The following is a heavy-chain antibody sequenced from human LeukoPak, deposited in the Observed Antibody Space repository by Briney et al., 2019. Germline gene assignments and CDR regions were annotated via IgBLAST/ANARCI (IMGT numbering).Heavy chain of an antibody. Sequence: PGGSLRLSCAASGFTFSSYSMNWVRQAPGKGLEWVSSISSSSSYIYYADSVKGRFTISRDNAKNSLYLQMNSLRAEDTAVYYCARGRLAVILEWSSTDYWGQGTLVTVSS. CDR1: GFTFSSYS. CDR2: ISSSSSYI. CDR3: ARGRLAVILEWSSTDY. J-gene: IGHJ4*02. D-gene: IGHD3-3*01. V-gene: IGHV3-21*01.